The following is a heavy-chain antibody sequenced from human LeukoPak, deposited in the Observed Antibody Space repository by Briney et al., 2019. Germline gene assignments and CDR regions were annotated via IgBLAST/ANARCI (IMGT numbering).Heavy chain of an antibody. Sequence: SVKVSCKASGGTFSSYTISWVRQAPGQGREWMGRMIPILGIANYAQKFQGRVTINADKSTSTAYMELSSLRSEDTAVYYCARWYYDSSGYVFDYWGQGTLVTVSS. D-gene: IGHD3-22*01. CDR3: ARWYYDSSGYVFDY. CDR2: MIPILGIA. CDR1: GGTFSSYT. J-gene: IGHJ4*02. V-gene: IGHV1-69*02.